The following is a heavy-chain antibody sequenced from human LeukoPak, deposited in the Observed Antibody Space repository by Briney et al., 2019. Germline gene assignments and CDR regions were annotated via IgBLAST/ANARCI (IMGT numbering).Heavy chain of an antibody. CDR2: IIPIFGTA. V-gene: IGHV1-69*13. J-gene: IGHJ6*04. CDR3: ARTSYGSGSYYNSQNYYYYGMDV. D-gene: IGHD3-10*01. CDR1: GGTFSSYA. Sequence: GASVKVSCKASGGTFSSYAISWVRQAPGQGLEWMGGIIPIFGTANYAQKFQGRVTITADESTSTAYMELSSLRSEDTAVYYCARTSYGSGSYYNSQNYYYYGMDVWGKGTTVTVSS.